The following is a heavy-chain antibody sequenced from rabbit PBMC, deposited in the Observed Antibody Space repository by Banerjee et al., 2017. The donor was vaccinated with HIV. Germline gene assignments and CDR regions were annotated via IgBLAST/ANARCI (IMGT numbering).Heavy chain of an antibody. Sequence: QEQLEESGGDLVKPEGSLTLTCTASGFTLSSDWICWVRQAPGKGLEWIGYIDTADGNIYYASWVNGRFTISSHNAQNTLYLQLNSLTAADTATYFCARDLAGVIGWNFNLWGQGTLVTVS. J-gene: IGHJ4*01. CDR3: ARDLAGVIGWNFNL. CDR2: IDTADGNI. V-gene: IGHV1S47*01. D-gene: IGHD4-1*01. CDR1: GFTLSSDW.